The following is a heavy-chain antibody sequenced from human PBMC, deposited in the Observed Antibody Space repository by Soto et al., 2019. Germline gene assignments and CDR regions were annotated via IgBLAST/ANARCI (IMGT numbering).Heavy chain of an antibody. CDR3: TRFGTGYYYGMGV. D-gene: IGHD3-16*01. V-gene: IGHV3-73*02. Sequence: EVQLVESGGGLVQPGGSLKLSCAASGFTFSGSAMHWVRQASGEGLVWVGRSRSRANSYATAYAASVKGRFTISRDDSKNTAYLQMNSLKTEDTAVYYCTRFGTGYYYGMGVWGQGTTVTVSS. CDR2: SRSRANSYAT. J-gene: IGHJ6*02. CDR1: GFTFSGSA.